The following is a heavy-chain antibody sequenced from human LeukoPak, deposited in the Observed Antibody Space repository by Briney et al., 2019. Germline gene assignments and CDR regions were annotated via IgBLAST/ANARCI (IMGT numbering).Heavy chain of an antibody. Sequence: SETLSLTCTVSGYSISSGYYWGWIRQPPGKGLEWIGSIYHSGSANYNPSLKSRVTISVDTSKNQFSLKLSSVTAADTAVYYCARVPSYDYVWGSYRYYFDYWGQGTLVTVSS. CDR3: ARVPSYDYVWGSYRYYFDY. J-gene: IGHJ4*02. V-gene: IGHV4-38-2*02. CDR1: GYSISSGYY. CDR2: IYHSGSA. D-gene: IGHD3-16*02.